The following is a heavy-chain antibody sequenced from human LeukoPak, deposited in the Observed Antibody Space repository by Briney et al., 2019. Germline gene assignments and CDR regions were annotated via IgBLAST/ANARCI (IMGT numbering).Heavy chain of an antibody. V-gene: IGHV3-30*02. CDR1: GFTFSSYG. CDR2: IRYDGSNK. Sequence: TGGSLRLSCAASGFTFSSYGMHWVRQAPGKGLEWVAFIRYDGSNKYYADSVKGRFTISRDDSKNTLYLQMNSLRAEDTAVYYCAKEAPYSSSSSGPGPFDYWGQGTLVTVSS. D-gene: IGHD6-6*01. J-gene: IGHJ4*02. CDR3: AKEAPYSSSSSGPGPFDY.